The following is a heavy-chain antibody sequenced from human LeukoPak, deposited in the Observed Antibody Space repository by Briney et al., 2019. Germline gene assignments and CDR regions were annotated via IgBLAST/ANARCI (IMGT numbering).Heavy chain of an antibody. CDR3: ARETSGSAGY. D-gene: IGHD5-12*01. J-gene: IGHJ4*02. V-gene: IGHV3-53*01. CDR2: IYGSGST. Sequence: PGGSLRLSCAASGFTVSSNYMSWARQAPGKGLEWVSVIYGSGSTYSTDSVKGRFTISRDNSKNTLYLQMNSLRAGDTAVYYCARETSGSAGYWGQGTLVTVSS. CDR1: GFTVSSNY.